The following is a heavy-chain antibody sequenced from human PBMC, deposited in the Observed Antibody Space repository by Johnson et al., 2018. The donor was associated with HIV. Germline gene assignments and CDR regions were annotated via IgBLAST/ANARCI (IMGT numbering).Heavy chain of an antibody. D-gene: IGHD6-19*01. CDR3: ARDAPSTGLGPDAFDI. Sequence: MLLVESGGGLIHPGGSLRLSCAASGFTFSTYWMTWVRQAPGKGLEWVASIKQDGSEKHYVDSVWGRFTISRDNAKNSLYLQMNSLRAEDTAVYYCARDAPSTGLGPDAFDIWGQGTMVTVSS. V-gene: IGHV3-7*01. J-gene: IGHJ3*02. CDR1: GFTFSTYW. CDR2: IKQDGSEK.